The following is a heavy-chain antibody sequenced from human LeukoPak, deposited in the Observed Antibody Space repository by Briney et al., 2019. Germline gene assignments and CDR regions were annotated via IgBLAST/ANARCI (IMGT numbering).Heavy chain of an antibody. Sequence: SETLSLTCAVYGGSFSGYYWSWIRQPPGKGLEWIGDINYSGSTNYNPSLKSRVTTSVDTSKNQSSLKLSSVTAADTAVYYCARGLGVVVPAALNYGMDVWGQGTTVTVSS. CDR2: INYSGST. V-gene: IGHV4-34*01. D-gene: IGHD2-2*01. CDR3: ARGLGVVVPAALNYGMDV. CDR1: GGSFSGYY. J-gene: IGHJ6*02.